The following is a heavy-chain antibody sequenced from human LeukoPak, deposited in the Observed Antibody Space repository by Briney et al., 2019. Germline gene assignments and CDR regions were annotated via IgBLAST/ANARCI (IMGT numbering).Heavy chain of an antibody. Sequence: PSQTLSLTCTVSGGSISSGDYYWSWIRQPPGKGLEWIGYIYYSGSTYYNPSLKSRVTISVDTSENQFSLKLSSVTAADTAVYYCATLERYCSSTSCYGGIDYWGQGTLVTVSA. J-gene: IGHJ4*02. D-gene: IGHD2-2*01. CDR3: ATLERYCSSTSCYGGIDY. CDR1: GGSISSGDYY. V-gene: IGHV4-30-4*01. CDR2: IYYSGST.